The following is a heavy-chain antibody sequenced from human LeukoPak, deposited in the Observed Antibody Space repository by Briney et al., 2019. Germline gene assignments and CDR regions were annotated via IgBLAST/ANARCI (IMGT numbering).Heavy chain of an antibody. J-gene: IGHJ6*03. CDR1: GFIFSDYN. Sequence: GGSLRLSCAASGFIFSDYNMNWVRQAPGKGLEWVSIISSSSTTRYYADSVKGRFTISRDNAKNSLYLQMNSLSAEDTAVYYCAREEWELLRYYYYYMDVWGKGTTVTVSS. CDR3: AREEWELLRYYYYYMDV. D-gene: IGHD1-26*01. CDR2: ISSSSTTR. V-gene: IGHV3-48*01.